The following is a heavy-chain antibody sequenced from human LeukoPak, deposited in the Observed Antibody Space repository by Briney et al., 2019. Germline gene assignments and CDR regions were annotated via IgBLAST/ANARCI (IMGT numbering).Heavy chain of an antibody. CDR2: ITHSGST. CDR3: ARFDIVATNWFDP. V-gene: IGHV4-34*01. J-gene: IGHJ5*02. Sequence: SETLSLTCTVSGGSISGYYWSWIRQPRGKGLEWIGDITHSGSTNYNPSLKSRVTISVDTSKNQFSLKLMSVTAADTAVYYCARFDIVATNWFDPWGQGTLVTVSS. D-gene: IGHD5-12*01. CDR1: GGSISGYY.